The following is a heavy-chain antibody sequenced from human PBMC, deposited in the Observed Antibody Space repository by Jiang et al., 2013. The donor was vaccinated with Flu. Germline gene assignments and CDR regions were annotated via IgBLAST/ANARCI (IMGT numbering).Heavy chain of an antibody. J-gene: IGHJ4*02. CDR3: ARGTVVMRTVDY. V-gene: IGHV4-31*03. CDR2: IYYSGST. D-gene: IGHD4-23*01. CDR1: GGSISSGGYY. Sequence: GLVKPSQTLSLTCTVSGGSISSGGYYWSWIRQHPGKGLEWIGYIYYSGSTYYNPSLKSRVTISVDTSKNQFSLKLSSVTAADTAVYYCARGTVVMRTVDYWGQGTLVTVSS.